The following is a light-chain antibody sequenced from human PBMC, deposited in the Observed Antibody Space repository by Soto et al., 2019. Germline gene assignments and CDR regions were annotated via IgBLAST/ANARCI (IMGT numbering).Light chain of an antibody. J-gene: IGKJ4*01. Sequence: EIVLKQYPDTLSLSPGERATLSCRASQSVKNNYLAWYKQKPGQPPRFLIYDASSRATGIPDRLSGSWSGTDFTLTIRRLEPEDFAVYDCPQYGSTPLTFGGGTKVDI. V-gene: IGKV3-20*01. CDR3: PQYGSTPLT. CDR1: QSVKNNY. CDR2: DAS.